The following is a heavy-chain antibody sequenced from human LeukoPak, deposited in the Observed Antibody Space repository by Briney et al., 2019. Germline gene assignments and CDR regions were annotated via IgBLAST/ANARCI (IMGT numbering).Heavy chain of an antibody. V-gene: IGHV3-23*01. CDR3: ARGYGDYKFDY. CDR2: ISGSGGST. J-gene: IGHJ4*02. D-gene: IGHD4-17*01. Sequence: GGSLRLSCAASGFTFSSYAMSWVRQAPGKGLEWVSAISGSGGSTYYADSVKGRFTISRDNSKNTLYLQMNSLTAEDTAVYYCARGYGDYKFDYWGQGTLVTVSS. CDR1: GFTFSSYA.